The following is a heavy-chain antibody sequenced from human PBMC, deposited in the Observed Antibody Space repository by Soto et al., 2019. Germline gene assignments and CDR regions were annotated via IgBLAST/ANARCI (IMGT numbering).Heavy chain of an antibody. CDR2: IIPIFGTA. CDR3: ARGDYVWGRTMDV. CDR1: GGTFSGYA. J-gene: IGHJ6*02. Sequence: SVKVSCRASGGTFSGYAISWVRQSPGQGLEWMGGIIPIFGTANYAQKFQGRVTITADESTSTAYMELSSLRSEDTAVYYCARGDYVWGRTMDVWGQGTTVTVSS. D-gene: IGHD3-16*01. V-gene: IGHV1-69*13.